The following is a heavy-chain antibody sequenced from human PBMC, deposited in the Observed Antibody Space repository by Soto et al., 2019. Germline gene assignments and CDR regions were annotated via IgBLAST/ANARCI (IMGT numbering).Heavy chain of an antibody. CDR2: INYIGRTT. CDR1: GFTFSSYA. J-gene: IGHJ6*02. Sequence: EVQLLESGGGLVQPGGSLRLSCETSGFTFSSYAMTWVRQAPGMGLEWVAVINYIGRTTFHAQSVKGRFTISRDNSMNAVFVQMDSLRAADTAVYYCVKQRGSGKTYCYIMDVWGLGTTVIVSS. CDR3: VKQRGSGKTYCYIMDV. D-gene: IGHD3-10*01. V-gene: IGHV3-23*01.